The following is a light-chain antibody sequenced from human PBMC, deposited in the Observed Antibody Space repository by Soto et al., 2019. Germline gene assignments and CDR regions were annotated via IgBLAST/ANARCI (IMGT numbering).Light chain of an antibody. CDR3: QQYGSSPMT. V-gene: IGKV3-20*01. CDR2: GAS. Sequence: EIVLTQAPVTLSLSPGXSATLSCWASQSVSSNYLAWYQQKPGQAPRLLIYGASSRATGIPDRFSGSGSGTDFTLTISRLEPEDFAVYYCQQYGSSPMTFGQGTRLENK. J-gene: IGKJ5*01. CDR1: QSVSSNY.